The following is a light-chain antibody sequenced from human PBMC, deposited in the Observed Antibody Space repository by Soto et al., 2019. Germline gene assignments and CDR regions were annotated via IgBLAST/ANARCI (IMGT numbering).Light chain of an antibody. CDR2: DAS. J-gene: IGKJ2*01. Sequence: EIVLTQSPATLSLSPGERATLSCRASQSVSSYLAWYQQKPGQAPRLLIYDASNRATGIPARFSGRGSGTDFSVTISSLEPEDFSIYYCQQRSNWPLTFGQRTKLEIK. V-gene: IGKV3-11*01. CDR3: QQRSNWPLT. CDR1: QSVSSY.